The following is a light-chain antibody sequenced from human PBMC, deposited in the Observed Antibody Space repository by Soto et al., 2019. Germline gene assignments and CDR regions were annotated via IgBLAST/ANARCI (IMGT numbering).Light chain of an antibody. CDR2: EVT. V-gene: IGLV2-14*01. CDR1: SNDVGYYNY. J-gene: IGLJ3*02. CDR3: SSYTTAYTQV. Sequence: QSVLSQPASVSGSPGQSITISCTGTSNDVGYYNYVSWYQQHPGQAPKLMMSEVTTRPSGVSDRFSGSKSGNTASLTISRLQAEDEAHYYCSSYTTAYTQVFGGGTKVTVL.